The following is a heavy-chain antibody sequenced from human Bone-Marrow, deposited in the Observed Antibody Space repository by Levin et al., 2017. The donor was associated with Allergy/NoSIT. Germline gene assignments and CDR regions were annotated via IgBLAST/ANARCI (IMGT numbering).Heavy chain of an antibody. D-gene: IGHD1-14*01. CDR3: ERRFPGITMSGGEFDP. V-gene: IGHV1-2*05. CDR1: GYSFTGYY. Sequence: ASVKVSCKASGYSFTGYYIQWVRQAPGQGLEWMGRINPNNGDTYYAQKFQGRVTMTRDTSISTAYMELSRLTSDDADVYYGERRFPGITMSGGEFDPWGQGTLVTVSS. CDR2: INPNNGDT. J-gene: IGHJ5*02.